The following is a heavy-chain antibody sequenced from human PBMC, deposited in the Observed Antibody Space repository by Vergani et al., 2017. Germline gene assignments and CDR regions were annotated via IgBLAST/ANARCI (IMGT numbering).Heavy chain of an antibody. CDR3: ARDNKQLRPRAFDL. D-gene: IGHD4-23*01. J-gene: IGHJ3*01. V-gene: IGHV4-61*02. CDR1: GASINNDFYY. Sequence: QVQLQESGPGLVKPSQTLSLTCTVSGASINNDFYYWPWIRQPAGKGLEWIGRIYVSGITDYNSSLQSRVSMSVDTSKNQFSLTLTSVTAADTAVYYCARDNKQLRPRAFDLWGQATMVTVSS. CDR2: IYVSGIT.